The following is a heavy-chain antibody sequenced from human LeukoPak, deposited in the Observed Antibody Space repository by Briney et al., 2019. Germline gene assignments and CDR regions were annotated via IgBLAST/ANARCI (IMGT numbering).Heavy chain of an antibody. Sequence: PGGSLRLSCAASGFTFSDYYMSWIRQAPGKGLEWVSYISSSGSTIYYADSVEGRFTISRDNAKNSLYLQMNSLRAEDTAVYYCASGNYYGSGSYYGVGAYFDYWGQGTLVTASS. CDR1: GFTFSDYY. CDR2: ISSSGSTI. D-gene: IGHD3-10*01. V-gene: IGHV3-11*01. J-gene: IGHJ4*02. CDR3: ASGNYYGSGSYYGVGAYFDY.